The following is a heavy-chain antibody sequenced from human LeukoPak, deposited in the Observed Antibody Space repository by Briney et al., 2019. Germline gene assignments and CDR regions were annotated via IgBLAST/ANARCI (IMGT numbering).Heavy chain of an antibody. CDR2: IIPILGIA. D-gene: IGHD5-12*01. CDR1: GYTFTSYY. J-gene: IGHJ4*02. Sequence: ASVKVSCKASGYTFTSYYMHWVRQAPGQGLEWMGRIIPILGIANYAQKFQGRVTITADKSTSTAYMELSSLRSEDTAVYYCAREAGGDGYNYYFDYWGQGTLVTVSS. CDR3: AREAGGDGYNYYFDY. V-gene: IGHV1-69*04.